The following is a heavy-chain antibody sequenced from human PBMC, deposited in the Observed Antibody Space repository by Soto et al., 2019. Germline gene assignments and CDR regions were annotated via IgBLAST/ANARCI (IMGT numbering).Heavy chain of an antibody. Sequence: GGSLRLSCAASGFTFSSYAMRWVRQAPGKGLEWVSAISGSGGSTYYADSVKGRFTISRDNSKNTLYLQMNSLRAEDTAVYYCAKLNYYDFWSGYPYYYGMDVWGQGTTVTVSS. CDR1: GFTFSSYA. V-gene: IGHV3-23*01. CDR2: ISGSGGST. CDR3: AKLNYYDFWSGYPYYYGMDV. D-gene: IGHD3-3*01. J-gene: IGHJ6*02.